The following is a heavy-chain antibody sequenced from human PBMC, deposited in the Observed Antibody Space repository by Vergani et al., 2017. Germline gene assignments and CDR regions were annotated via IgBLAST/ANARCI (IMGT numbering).Heavy chain of an antibody. CDR2: ISYDGSNK. D-gene: IGHD4-17*01. Sequence: QVQLVESGGGVVQPGRSLRLSCAASGFTFSSYAMHWVRQAPGKGLEWVAVISYDGSNKYYADSVKGRFTISRDNSKNTLYLQMNSLRAEDTAVYYCAKDLNYDYGDFQPFDYWGQGTLVTVSS. V-gene: IGHV3-30-3*01. CDR1: GFTFSSYA. J-gene: IGHJ4*02. CDR3: AKDLNYDYGDFQPFDY.